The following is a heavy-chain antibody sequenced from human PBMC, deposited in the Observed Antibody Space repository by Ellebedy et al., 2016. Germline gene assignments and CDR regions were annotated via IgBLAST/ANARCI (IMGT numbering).Heavy chain of an antibody. V-gene: IGHV5-51*01. CDR3: ARRRDSYGDYEIDY. D-gene: IGHD4-17*01. Sequence: GESLKISXKGSGYSFTSYWIGWVRQMPGKGLEWMGIIYPGDSDTRYSPSFQGQVTISVDKSISTAYLQWSSLKASDTAMYYCARRRDSYGDYEIDYWGQGTLVTVSS. CDR2: IYPGDSDT. CDR1: GYSFTSYW. J-gene: IGHJ4*02.